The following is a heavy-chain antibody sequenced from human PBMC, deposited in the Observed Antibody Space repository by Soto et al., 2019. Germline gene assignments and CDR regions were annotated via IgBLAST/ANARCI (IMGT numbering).Heavy chain of an antibody. D-gene: IGHD2-2*01. CDR2: IWYDGSNK. CDR1: GFTFSSYG. V-gene: IGHV3-33*01. J-gene: IGHJ6*02. CDR3: ARGGYCSSTSCYRYYYYGMDV. Sequence: QVQLVESGGGVVQPGRSLRLSCAASGFTFSSYGMHWVRQAPGKGLEWVAVIWYDGSNKYYADSVKCRFTISRDNSKIPLYLQMNSLRAEDTAVYYCARGGYCSSTSCYRYYYYGMDVWGQGTTVTVSS.